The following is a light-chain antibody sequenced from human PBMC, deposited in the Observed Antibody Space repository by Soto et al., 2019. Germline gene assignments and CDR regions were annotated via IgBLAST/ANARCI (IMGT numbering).Light chain of an antibody. CDR1: QSVSSD. J-gene: IGKJ2*01. V-gene: IGKV3-15*01. Sequence: EIVMTQSPATLSVSPGERVTLSCRASQSVSSDLAWYQQKPGQAPRLLTYGASTRATGIPARFSGSGSGTAFPLTISSLQSEDFAVYYCQQYNNWPYTFGQGTKLEIK. CDR3: QQYNNWPYT. CDR2: GAS.